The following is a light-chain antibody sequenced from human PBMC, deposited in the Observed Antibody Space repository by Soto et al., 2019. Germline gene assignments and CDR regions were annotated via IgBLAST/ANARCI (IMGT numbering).Light chain of an antibody. V-gene: IGKV1-39*01. CDR1: KSIAPS. J-gene: IGKJ5*01. Sequence: DIQMTQSPSSLSASVGCTVAITCRASKSIAPSANWYQHKPGTAPKLLTSVALTSESRVPPRFTGSGSRTEFTLTTRSLQPQDFATYYCQQSLRSPITFGQGTRLEIK. CDR3: QQSLRSPIT. CDR2: VAL.